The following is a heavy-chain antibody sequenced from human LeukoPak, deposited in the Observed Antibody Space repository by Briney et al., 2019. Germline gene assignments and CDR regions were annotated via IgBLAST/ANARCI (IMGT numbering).Heavy chain of an antibody. D-gene: IGHD1-26*01. CDR3: ARGQWEIPPSDS. V-gene: IGHV3-7*01. CDR1: GLTSTSFR. J-gene: IGHJ5*01. Sequence: GGSLRLSCAASGLTSTSFRMRSGSQAPGKGLEWVANIKQDGSEKYYVDSVKGRFTISSDNAENSLYLQMNSLRAEDTAVYCCARGQWEIPPSDSWGQGTLVTVSS. CDR2: IKQDGSEK.